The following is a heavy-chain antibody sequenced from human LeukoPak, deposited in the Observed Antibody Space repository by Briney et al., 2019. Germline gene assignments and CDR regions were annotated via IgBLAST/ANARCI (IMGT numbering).Heavy chain of an antibody. V-gene: IGHV4-31*03. CDR3: ARDHGWRYSSSSFWFDP. CDR2: IYYSGST. D-gene: IGHD6-6*01. Sequence: SQTLSLTCTVSGGSISSGGYSWSWIRQHPGKGLEWIGYIYYSGSTYYNPSLKSRVTISVDTSKNQFSLKLSSVTAADTAVYYCARDHGWRYSSSSFWFDPWGQGTLVTVSS. J-gene: IGHJ5*02. CDR1: GGSISSGGYS.